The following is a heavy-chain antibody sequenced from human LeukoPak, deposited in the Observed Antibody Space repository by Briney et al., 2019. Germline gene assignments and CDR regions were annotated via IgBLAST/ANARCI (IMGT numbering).Heavy chain of an antibody. V-gene: IGHV7-4-1*02. D-gene: IGHD3-22*01. CDR3: ARFDDSSGYYEEEEAYFDY. J-gene: IGHJ4*02. Sequence: ASVKVSCKAAGYTFTTCAMNWVRQAPGQGLECMGWINTNTGKPTYAQGFTGRFVFSLDTSVSTAYLQISSLKAEDTAVYYCARFDDSSGYYEEEEAYFDYWGQGTLVTVSS. CDR1: GYTFTTCA. CDR2: INTNTGKP.